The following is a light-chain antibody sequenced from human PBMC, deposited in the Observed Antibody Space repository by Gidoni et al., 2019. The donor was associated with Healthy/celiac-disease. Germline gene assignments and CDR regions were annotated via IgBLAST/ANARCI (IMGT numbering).Light chain of an antibody. CDR3: QQYNSYPCT. CDR2: EAS. J-gene: IGKJ2*02. CDR1: QSISSW. V-gene: IGKV1-5*01. Sequence: DIQMTQSPSTLSASVGDRVTITCRASQSISSWLAWFQQKPGKAPKLLIYEASFLESGVPSRFSGSGSGTEFTLTISSLQPDDFATYYCQQYNSYPCTFGQGTKLEIK.